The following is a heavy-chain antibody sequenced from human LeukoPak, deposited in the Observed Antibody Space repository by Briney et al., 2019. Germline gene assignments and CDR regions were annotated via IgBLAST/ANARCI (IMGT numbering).Heavy chain of an antibody. Sequence: ASVKVSCKASGGTFSSYAISWVRQAPGQGLEWMGRIIPILGIANYAQKFQGRVTITADKSTSTAYMELSSLRSEDTAVYYCARGGDGYDISPFLVWGQGTLVTVSS. J-gene: IGHJ4*02. V-gene: IGHV1-69*04. D-gene: IGHD5-24*01. CDR2: IIPILGIA. CDR3: ARGGDGYDISPFLV. CDR1: GGTFSSYA.